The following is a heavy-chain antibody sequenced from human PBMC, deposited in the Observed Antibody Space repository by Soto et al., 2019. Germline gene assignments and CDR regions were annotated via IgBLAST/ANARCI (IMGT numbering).Heavy chain of an antibody. CDR2: IKQDGSEK. D-gene: IGHD3-3*01. CDR1: GFTFSSYW. V-gene: IGHV3-7*01. Sequence: PGGSLRLSCAASGFTFSSYWMSWVRQAPGKGLEWVANIKQDGSEKYYVDSVKGRFTISRDNAKNSLYLQMNSLRAEDTAVYYCARDGERITIFGVVAKAWYFDLWGRGTLVTVSS. CDR3: ARDGERITIFGVVAKAWYFDL. J-gene: IGHJ2*01.